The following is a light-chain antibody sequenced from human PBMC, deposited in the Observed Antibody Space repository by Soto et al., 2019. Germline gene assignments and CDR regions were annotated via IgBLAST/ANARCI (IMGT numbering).Light chain of an antibody. CDR2: GAS. CDR3: QQYGSSGT. Sequence: EILMTQSPATLSVSPGERATLSCGASQSVSNNYLAWYKQKPGQAPRLLIYGASNRATGIPDRLSGSGSGTEFTLTISRMEPEDFAVYYCQQYGSSGTFGHGTKVDIK. V-gene: IGKV3-20*01. J-gene: IGKJ1*01. CDR1: QSVSNNY.